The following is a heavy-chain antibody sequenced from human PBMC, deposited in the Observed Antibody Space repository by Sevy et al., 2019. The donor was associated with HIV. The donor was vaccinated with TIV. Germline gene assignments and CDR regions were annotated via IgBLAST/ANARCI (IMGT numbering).Heavy chain of an antibody. Sequence: GGSLRLSCAASGFTFSSYGMHWVRQAPGKGLEWVAGIWYDGSNKYYADSVKGRFTISRDNSKNTLYLEMNSLRAEDTAVYYCARDPGYNYLFYYFDDWGQGTLVTVSS. J-gene: IGHJ4*02. CDR3: ARDPGYNYLFYYFDD. CDR2: IWYDGSNK. V-gene: IGHV3-33*01. D-gene: IGHD5-18*01. CDR1: GFTFSSYG.